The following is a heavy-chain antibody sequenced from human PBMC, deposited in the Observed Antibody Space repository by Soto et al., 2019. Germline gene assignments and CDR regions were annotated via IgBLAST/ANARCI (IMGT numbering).Heavy chain of an antibody. CDR1: GGTFSSYA. V-gene: IGHV1-8*02. J-gene: IGHJ6*02. D-gene: IGHD3-3*01. CDR3: ARGQTYYDFWSGYYVYYYYYGMDV. CDR2: MNPNSGNT. Sequence: GASVKVSCKASGGTFSSYAISWVRQATGQGLEWMGWMNPNSGNTGYAQKFQGRVTMTRNTSISTAYMELSSLRSEDTAVYYCARGQTYYDFWSGYYVYYYYYGMDVWGQGTTVTVSS.